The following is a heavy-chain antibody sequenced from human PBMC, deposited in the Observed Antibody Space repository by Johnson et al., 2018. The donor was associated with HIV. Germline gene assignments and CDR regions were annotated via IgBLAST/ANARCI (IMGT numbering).Heavy chain of an antibody. CDR2: ISYDVSNK. D-gene: IGHD1-26*01. CDR3: AKVSWEARLGDPFDI. J-gene: IGHJ3*02. CDR1: GFTFSSYG. Sequence: QVQLVESGGGLVQPGGSLRLSCAASGFTFSSYGMHWVRQAPGKGLEWVAVISYDVSNKYYADSVKGRFTISRDNSKNTLYLQMNSLRAEDTAVYYCAKVSWEARLGDPFDIWGQGTMVTVSS. V-gene: IGHV3-30*18.